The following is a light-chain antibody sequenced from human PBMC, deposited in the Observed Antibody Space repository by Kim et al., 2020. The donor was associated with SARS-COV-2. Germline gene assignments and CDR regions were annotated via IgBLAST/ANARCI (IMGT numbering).Light chain of an antibody. CDR1: QSISNW. J-gene: IGKJ2*01. V-gene: IGKV1-5*03. CDR3: QQYRSYSA. Sequence: DIQMTQSPSTLSASVGDRDTITCRASQSISNWLAWYQQKPGKAPKLLIYKASTLESGVPLRFSGSGSGTEFTLTISSLQPDDVATYYCQQYRSYSAFGQGTKVEI. CDR2: KAS.